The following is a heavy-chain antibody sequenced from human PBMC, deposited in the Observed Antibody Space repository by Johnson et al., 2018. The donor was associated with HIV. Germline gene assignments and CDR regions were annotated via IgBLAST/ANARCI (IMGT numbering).Heavy chain of an antibody. Sequence: VQLVESGGGLVQRGGSLRLSCAGSGFTVSRNYMSWVRQAPGKGLEWVSGISWNSGSIGYADSVKGRFTISRDNAKNSLYLQMNSLRAEDTALYYCAKDGYSDVFDAFDIWGQGTMVTVSS. CDR3: AKDGYSDVFDAFDI. CDR1: GFTVSRNY. J-gene: IGHJ3*02. V-gene: IGHV3-9*01. D-gene: IGHD5-18*01. CDR2: ISWNSGSI.